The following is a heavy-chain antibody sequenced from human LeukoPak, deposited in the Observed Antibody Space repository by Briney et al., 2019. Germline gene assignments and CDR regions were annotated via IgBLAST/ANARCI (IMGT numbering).Heavy chain of an antibody. CDR1: GFTFSTYS. Sequence: GGSLRLSCAASGFTFSTYSMNWVRQAPGKGLEWVSSISSDSSYIYYADSVKGRFTISRDNAKNSLYLQMNSLRAEDTAVYYCARERLVATGWFDPWGQRTLVTVSS. D-gene: IGHD5-12*01. V-gene: IGHV3-21*01. CDR3: ARERLVATGWFDP. CDR2: ISSDSSYI. J-gene: IGHJ5*02.